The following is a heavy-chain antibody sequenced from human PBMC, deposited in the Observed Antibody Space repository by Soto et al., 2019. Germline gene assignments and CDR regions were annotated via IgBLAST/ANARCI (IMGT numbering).Heavy chain of an antibody. V-gene: IGHV3-23*01. CDR3: AKDPGRGSWMGWFDP. D-gene: IGHD2-15*01. CDR2: ISGSGGST. J-gene: IGHJ5*02. CDR1: GFTFSSYA. Sequence: GVPLRLSCAASGFTFSSYAMSWVRQAPGKGLEWVSAISGSGGSTYYADSVKGRFTISRDNSKNTLYLQMNSLRAEDTAVYYCAKDPGRGSWMGWFDPWGQGTLVTVSS.